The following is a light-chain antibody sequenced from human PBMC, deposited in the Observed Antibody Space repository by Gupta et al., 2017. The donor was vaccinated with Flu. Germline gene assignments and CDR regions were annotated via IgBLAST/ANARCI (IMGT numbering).Light chain of an antibody. Sequence: DIQMTQSPSSLSASVGDRVTITCRASQRINSHLNWYQQKPGKAPKLLIYTASSLQSRVPSRFTGRRSGTDFTLTITRLQPEDFGTSYCQHSDNFPYTLGQGTKLEIK. CDR1: QRINSH. CDR3: QHSDNFPYT. CDR2: TAS. V-gene: IGKV1-39*01. J-gene: IGKJ2*01.